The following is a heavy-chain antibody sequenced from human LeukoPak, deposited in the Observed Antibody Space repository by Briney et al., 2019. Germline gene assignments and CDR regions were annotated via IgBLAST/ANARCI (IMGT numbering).Heavy chain of an antibody. D-gene: IGHD3-16*01. V-gene: IGHV3-23*01. CDR1: GFAFNNYV. CDR2: ISGSGDST. Sequence: GGSLRLSCAASGFAFNNYVMTWVRQAPGKGLDWFSAISGSGDSTYYADSVKGRFTISRDSSKSTMYLQMNSLRAEDTAVYYCARDLVGSAGGYWGQGTLVTVSS. J-gene: IGHJ4*02. CDR3: ARDLVGSAGGY.